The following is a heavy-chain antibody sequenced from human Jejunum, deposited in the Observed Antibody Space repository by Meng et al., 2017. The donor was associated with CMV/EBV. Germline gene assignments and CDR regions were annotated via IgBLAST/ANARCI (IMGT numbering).Heavy chain of an antibody. CDR2: VSYDGSDK. V-gene: IGHV3-30*04. Sequence: FTFSSFPMHWVRQAPGKGLEWVSVVSYDGSDKYYVDSVKGRFTISRDNSKSTLYLQMNSLRVEDTAVYYCAKDITDFGVAGRGIDVWGQGITVTVSS. D-gene: IGHD3-3*01. CDR3: AKDITDFGVAGRGIDV. J-gene: IGHJ6*02. CDR1: FTFSSFP.